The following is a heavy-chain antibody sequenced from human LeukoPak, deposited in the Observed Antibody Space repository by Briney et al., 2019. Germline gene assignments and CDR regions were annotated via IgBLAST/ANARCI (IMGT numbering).Heavy chain of an antibody. Sequence: GASVTVSCKASGGTFSSYAISWVRQAPGQGLEWMGRIIPILGIANYAQKFQGRVTITADKSTSTAYMELSSLRSEDTAVYYCAAIGYCSSTSCYNRVDYWGQGTLVTVSS. CDR3: AAIGYCSSTSCYNRVDY. J-gene: IGHJ4*02. CDR2: IIPILGIA. CDR1: GGTFSSYA. D-gene: IGHD2-2*02. V-gene: IGHV1-69*10.